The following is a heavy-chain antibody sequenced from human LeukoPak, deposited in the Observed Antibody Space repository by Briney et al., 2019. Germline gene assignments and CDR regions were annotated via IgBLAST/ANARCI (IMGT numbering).Heavy chain of an antibody. CDR1: GYTFTSYD. CDR2: ISAYNGNT. D-gene: IGHD1-26*01. V-gene: IGHV1-18*01. J-gene: IGHJ4*02. CDR3: ARTTILGTTRGTRGDY. Sequence: ASVKVSCKASGYTFTSYDINWVRQATGQGLEWMGWISAYNGNTNYAQKLQGRVTMTTDTSTSTAYMELRSLRYDDTAVYYCARTTILGTTRGTRGDYWGQGTLVTVSS.